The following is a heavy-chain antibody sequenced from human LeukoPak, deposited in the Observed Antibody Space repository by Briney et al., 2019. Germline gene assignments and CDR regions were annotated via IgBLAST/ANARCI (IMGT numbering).Heavy chain of an antibody. V-gene: IGHV3-23*01. Sequence: GGSLRLSCAASGFTFSSYAMSWVRQAPGKGLEWVSAISGSGGSTYYADSVKGRFTISRDNSKNTLYLQMNSLRAEDTAVYYCAKDFLVRGVISYYFDYWGQGTLVTVSS. CDR1: GFTFSSYA. CDR2: ISGSGGST. D-gene: IGHD3-10*01. CDR3: AKDFLVRGVISYYFDY. J-gene: IGHJ4*02.